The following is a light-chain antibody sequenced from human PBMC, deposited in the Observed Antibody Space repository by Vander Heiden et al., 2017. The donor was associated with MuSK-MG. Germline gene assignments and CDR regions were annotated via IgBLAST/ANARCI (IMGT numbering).Light chain of an antibody. V-gene: IGLV2-11*01. CDR1: SSDVGGYNY. CDR3: CSYAGSDYYV. CDR2: DVS. J-gene: IGLJ1*01. Sequence: QSALTQPRSVSGSPGQSVTISCTGTSSDVGGYNYVSWYQQHPGKAPKLMIYDVSKRPSGVPDRFSGSKSGTTASLTISGLQAEDEADYYCCSYAGSDYYVFGTGTKVTVL.